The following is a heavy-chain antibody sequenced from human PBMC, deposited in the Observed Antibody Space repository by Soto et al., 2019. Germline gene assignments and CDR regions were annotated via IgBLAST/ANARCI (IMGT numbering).Heavy chain of an antibody. CDR3: AKDPTTVVRGFFDH. Sequence: GGSLRLSCAASGFTFSNYAMTWVRQAPGKGLEWVSVIGDSGGTTYYADSVKGRFTISRDNSKNTLYLQMNSLRAEDTAVYYCAKDPTTVVRGFFDHWGQGTLVTVSS. V-gene: IGHV3-23*01. CDR2: IGDSGGTT. J-gene: IGHJ4*02. D-gene: IGHD4-17*01. CDR1: GFTFSNYA.